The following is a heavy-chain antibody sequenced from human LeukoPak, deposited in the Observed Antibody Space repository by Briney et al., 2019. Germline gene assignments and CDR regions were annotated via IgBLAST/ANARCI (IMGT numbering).Heavy chain of an antibody. CDR3: ARGQLGLHYFDY. Sequence: GGSLRLSCAASGFTFSSYGMHWVRQAPGKGLEWVAVIWYDGSNKYYADSVKGRFTISRDNSKNTLYLQMNSLRAEDTAVYYCARGQLGLHYFDYWGQGALVTVSS. CDR2: IWYDGSNK. CDR1: GFTFSSYG. V-gene: IGHV3-33*01. D-gene: IGHD6-13*01. J-gene: IGHJ4*02.